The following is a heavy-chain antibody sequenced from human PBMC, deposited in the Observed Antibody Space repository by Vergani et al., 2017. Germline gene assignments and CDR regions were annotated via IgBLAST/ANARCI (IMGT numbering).Heavy chain of an antibody. J-gene: IGHJ3*02. D-gene: IGHD2-8*01. Sequence: QVQLQESGPGLVKPSETLSLTCTVSGGSISSYYWSWIRQPPGKGLEWIGYIYYSGSTNYNPSLKSRVTISVDTSKNQFSLKLSSVTAADTAVYYCARNGLYCTNGVCYNVGHAFDIWGQGTMVTVSS. V-gene: IGHV4-59*01. CDR2: IYYSGST. CDR1: GGSISSYY. CDR3: ARNGLYCTNGVCYNVGHAFDI.